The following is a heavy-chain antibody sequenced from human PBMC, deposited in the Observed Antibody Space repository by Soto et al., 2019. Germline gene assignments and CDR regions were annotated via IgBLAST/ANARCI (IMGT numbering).Heavy chain of an antibody. CDR3: SRATLWFGESPKS. D-gene: IGHD3-10*01. V-gene: IGHV3-74*01. J-gene: IGHJ4*02. CDR2: INGDGRIT. CDR1: GFTFGSYW. Sequence: EVHLVESGGGSVQPGGSLRISCGASGFTFGSYWMDWVRQVPGKGLVWVSRINGDGRITTYADSVKGRFTISRDNAGSTLYLQMNSLRVDDTAVYYCSRATLWFGESPKSGGQGTLVTVSS.